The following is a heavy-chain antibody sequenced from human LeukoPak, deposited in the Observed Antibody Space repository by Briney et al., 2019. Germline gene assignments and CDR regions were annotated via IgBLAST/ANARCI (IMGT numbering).Heavy chain of an antibody. CDR3: ASLDSSGYQSFDY. J-gene: IGHJ4*02. CDR2: INPNSGGT. CDR1: GYTFTGYY. Sequence: ASVTVSFTASGYTFTGYYMHWVRQAPGQGLGWMGWINPNSGGTNYAQKFQGRVTMTRDTSISTAYMELSRLRSDDTAVYYCASLDSSGYQSFDYWGQGTLVTVSS. V-gene: IGHV1-2*02. D-gene: IGHD3-22*01.